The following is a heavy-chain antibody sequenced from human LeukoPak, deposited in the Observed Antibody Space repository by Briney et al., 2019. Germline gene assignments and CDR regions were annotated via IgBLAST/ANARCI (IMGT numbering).Heavy chain of an antibody. J-gene: IGHJ3*02. CDR2: ISGSGGST. Sequence: ESGGSLRLSCAASGFTFSSYAMSWVRQAPGRGLEWVSAISGSGGSTYYADSVKGRFTISRDNSKNTLYLQMNSLRAEDTAVYYCAKDLDWGTHAEPFDIWGQGTMVTVSS. V-gene: IGHV3-23*01. CDR3: AKDLDWGTHAEPFDI. CDR1: GFTFSSYA. D-gene: IGHD3/OR15-3a*01.